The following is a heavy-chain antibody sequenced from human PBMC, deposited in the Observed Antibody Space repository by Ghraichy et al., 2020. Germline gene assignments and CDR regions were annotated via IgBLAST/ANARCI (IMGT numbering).Heavy chain of an antibody. CDR3: AKMTSGGPTGPMDD. CDR2: ISASGAGT. J-gene: IGHJ4*02. CDR1: GFTFSSYA. Sequence: GSLRLSCAASGFTFSSYAMSWVRQAPGKGLEWVSAISASGAGTSYADSVKGRFTISRDNSKNTLDRQMSSLRAEDTAVYYCAKMTSGGPTGPMDDWGQGTLVTVSS. V-gene: IGHV3-23*01. D-gene: IGHD1-26*01.